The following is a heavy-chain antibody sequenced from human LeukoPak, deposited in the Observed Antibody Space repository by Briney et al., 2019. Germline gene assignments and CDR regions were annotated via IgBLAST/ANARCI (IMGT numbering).Heavy chain of an antibody. CDR2: ISGSGGST. Sequence: GGSLRLSCAASGFTFNSYAMSWVRQAPGKGLEWVSGISGSGGSTYYADSVKGRFTISRDNSKNTLYLQMNSLRTEDTAVYYCARGSWRFDNGDSGFDPWGQGTLVTVSS. CDR1: GFTFNSYA. V-gene: IGHV3-23*01. CDR3: ARGSWRFDNGDSGFDP. J-gene: IGHJ5*02. D-gene: IGHD4-17*01.